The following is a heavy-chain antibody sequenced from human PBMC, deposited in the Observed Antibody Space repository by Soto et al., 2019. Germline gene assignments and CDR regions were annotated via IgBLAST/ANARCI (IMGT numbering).Heavy chain of an antibody. V-gene: IGHV4-30-2*01. D-gene: IGHD2-8*01. J-gene: IGHJ2*01. Sequence: QLQLQESGSGLVKPSQTLSLTCAVSGGSISSGGYSWSWIRQPPGKGLEWIGYIYHSGSTYYNPSIKRRFTISVDRSKTQCSLKLSSVTAADTAVYYCARAYGYFDLWGRGTLVTVSS. CDR2: IYHSGST. CDR3: ARAYGYFDL. CDR1: GGSISSGGYS.